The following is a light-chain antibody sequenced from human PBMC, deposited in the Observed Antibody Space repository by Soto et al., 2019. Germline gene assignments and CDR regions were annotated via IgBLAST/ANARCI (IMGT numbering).Light chain of an antibody. Sequence: EIVLTQSPATLSVSPGERATLSCRASQSVGSGFLAWYQQTRGQAPRLLIYGASTRATGIPDRFSGSGSGTDFTLTISRLEPEDLAVYYCQQYGSSPLTFGGGTKVDIK. J-gene: IGKJ4*01. CDR2: GAS. CDR1: QSVGSGF. V-gene: IGKV3-20*01. CDR3: QQYGSSPLT.